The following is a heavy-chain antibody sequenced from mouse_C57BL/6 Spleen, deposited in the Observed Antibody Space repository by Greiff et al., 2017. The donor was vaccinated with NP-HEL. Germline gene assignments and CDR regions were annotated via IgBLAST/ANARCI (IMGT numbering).Heavy chain of an antibody. J-gene: IGHJ4*01. V-gene: IGHV1-64*01. CDR3: ARPPPYYYAMDY. CDR2: IHPKTGST. Sequence: QVQLQQPGAELVKPGASVKLSCKASGYTFTSYWMHWVKQRPGQGLEWIGMIHPKTGSTNYNEKFKSKATLTVDKSSSTAYMQLSSLTSEDSAVYYCARPPPYYYAMDYWGQGTSVTVSS. CDR1: GYTFTSYW.